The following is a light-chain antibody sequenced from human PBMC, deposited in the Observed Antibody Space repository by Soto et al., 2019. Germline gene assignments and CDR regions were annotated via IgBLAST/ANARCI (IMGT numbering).Light chain of an antibody. Sequence: DIQMTQSPSTLSSSIGDRVTITCRASQTISSWLAWYQQKPGKAPKLLIYEALNLESGVPSRFSGSGSGTEFTLTIFSLQPDDFATYYCQQYHSYPWTFGQGTKVAIK. V-gene: IGKV1-5*03. CDR1: QTISSW. CDR2: EAL. CDR3: QQYHSYPWT. J-gene: IGKJ1*01.